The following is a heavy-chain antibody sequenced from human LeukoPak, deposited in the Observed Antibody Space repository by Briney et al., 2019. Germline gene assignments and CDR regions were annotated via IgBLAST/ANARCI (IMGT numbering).Heavy chain of an antibody. Sequence: GGSLRLSCAASGFTFSSYAMSWVRQAPGKGLEWVSAISGSGGSTYYADSVKGRFTISRDNSKNTLYLQMNSLRAEDTAVYYCAKERPGVVAYPRYFDYWGQGTLVTVSS. CDR3: AKERPGVVAYPRYFDY. CDR1: GFTFSSYA. D-gene: IGHD3-3*01. CDR2: ISGSGGST. V-gene: IGHV3-23*01. J-gene: IGHJ4*02.